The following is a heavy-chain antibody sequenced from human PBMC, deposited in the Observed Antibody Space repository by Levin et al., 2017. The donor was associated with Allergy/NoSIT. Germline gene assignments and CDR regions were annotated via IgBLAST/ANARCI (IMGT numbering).Heavy chain of an antibody. J-gene: IGHJ6*02. CDR2: ISSSGSTI. V-gene: IGHV3-11*01. CDR1: GFTFSDYY. CDR3: AGTMVRGVNLPYYYYGMDV. Sequence: GGSLRLSCAASGFTFSDYYMSWIRQAPGKGLEWVSYISSSGSTIYYADSVKGRFTISRDNAKNSLYLQMNSLRAEDTAVYYCAGTMVRGVNLPYYYYGMDVWGQGTTVTVSS. D-gene: IGHD3-10*01.